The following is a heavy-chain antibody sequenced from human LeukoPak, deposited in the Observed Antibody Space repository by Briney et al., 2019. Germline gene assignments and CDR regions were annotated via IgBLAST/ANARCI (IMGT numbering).Heavy chain of an antibody. V-gene: IGHV4-34*01. Sequence: PSETLSLACAVYGGSFSGYYWSWIRQPPGKGLEWIGEINHSGSTSYNPSLKSRVTISVDTSKNQFSLKLSSVTAADTAVYYCARASPDSGSYYGAFDIWGQGTMVTVSS. CDR1: GGSFSGYY. J-gene: IGHJ3*02. CDR2: INHSGST. CDR3: ARASPDSGSYYGAFDI. D-gene: IGHD1-26*01.